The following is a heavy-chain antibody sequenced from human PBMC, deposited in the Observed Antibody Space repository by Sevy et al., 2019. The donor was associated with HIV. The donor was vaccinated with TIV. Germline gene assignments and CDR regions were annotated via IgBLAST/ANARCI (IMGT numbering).Heavy chain of an antibody. CDR3: ARQGGIVDRAFDY. Sequence: SETLSLTCTVSGVSMSSSSYDWGWVRQPPGTGLEWIGTMYHSGRSYYSPSLTSRVTIYVDTSKNQFSLKLSSVTAAVTAVYYCARQGGIVDRAFDYWGQGTLVTVSS. D-gene: IGHD2-21*01. CDR1: GVSMSSSSYD. J-gene: IGHJ4*02. V-gene: IGHV4-39*01. CDR2: MYHSGRS.